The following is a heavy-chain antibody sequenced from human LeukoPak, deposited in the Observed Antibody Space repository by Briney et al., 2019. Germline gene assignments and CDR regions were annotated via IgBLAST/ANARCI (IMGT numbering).Heavy chain of an antibody. J-gene: IGHJ3*02. CDR1: GFTFSSYA. Sequence: GGSLRLSCAASGFTFSSYAMSWVRQAPGKGLEWVSAIRGSGGSTYYADSVKGRFTIPRDNSKNTLYLQMNSLRAEDTAVYYCAKTISTVVTSGMVAFDIWGQGTMVTVSS. CDR3: AKTISTVVTSGMVAFDI. CDR2: IRGSGGST. D-gene: IGHD4-23*01. V-gene: IGHV3-23*01.